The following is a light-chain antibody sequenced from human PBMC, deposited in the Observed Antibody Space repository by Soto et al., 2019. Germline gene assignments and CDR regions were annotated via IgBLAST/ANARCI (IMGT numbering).Light chain of an antibody. CDR3: QHCNSDSEE. V-gene: IGKV1-5*03. Sequence: DIQMTQSPSTLSGSVGDRVTITCRASQTISSWLAWYQQKPGKAPKLLIYKASTLKSGVPSRFSGSGSGTEFTLTISSLQHDDFPTYYCQHCNSDSEEFRPVTKLDIK. CDR2: KAS. J-gene: IGKJ3*01. CDR1: QTISSW.